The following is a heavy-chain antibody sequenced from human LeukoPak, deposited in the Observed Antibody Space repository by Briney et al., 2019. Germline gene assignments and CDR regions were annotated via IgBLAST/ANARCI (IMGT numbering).Heavy chain of an antibody. D-gene: IGHD4-23*01. CDR3: ARQTGNSDKKPFDY. J-gene: IGHJ4*02. Sequence: SETLSLTCTVSGGSISSYYWSWFLQPPAKELEWIVYIYYSGGTNNNPSLNSRVTISVDTSKNQFSLKLSSVTAADTAVYYCARQTGNSDKKPFDYWGQGTLVTVSS. CDR2: IYYSGGT. V-gene: IGHV4-59*08. CDR1: GGSISSYY.